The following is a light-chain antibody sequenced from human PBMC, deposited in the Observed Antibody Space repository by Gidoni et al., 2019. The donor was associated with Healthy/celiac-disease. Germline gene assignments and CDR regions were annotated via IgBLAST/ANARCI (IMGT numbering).Light chain of an antibody. CDR2: GAS. CDR3: QQYNNWPL. Sequence: EIVMTQSPATLSVSPGERATPSCRASQSVSSNLAWYQQKPGQAPRLLIYGASTRAAGIPARVSGSGSGTEFTLTTSSLQSVDFAVYYCQQYNNWPLFGPGTKVDIK. V-gene: IGKV3-15*01. J-gene: IGKJ3*01. CDR1: QSVSSN.